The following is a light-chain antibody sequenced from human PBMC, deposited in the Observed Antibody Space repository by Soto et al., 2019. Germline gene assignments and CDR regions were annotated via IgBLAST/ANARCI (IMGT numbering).Light chain of an antibody. V-gene: IGKV1-33*01. J-gene: IGKJ4*01. Sequence: DIQMTQSPSSLSASVGDRVTITCQASQNINNYLNWYQQKPGRAPKLLIYDASNLEAGVPSRFRGSGSGTDFTLTISSLQPEDFATYFCQQSYTTPLTFGGGTKVDIK. CDR1: QNINNY. CDR3: QQSYTTPLT. CDR2: DAS.